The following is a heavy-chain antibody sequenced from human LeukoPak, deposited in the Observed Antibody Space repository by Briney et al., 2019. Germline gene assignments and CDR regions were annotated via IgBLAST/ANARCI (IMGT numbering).Heavy chain of an antibody. CDR1: GFTFSSYA. D-gene: IGHD3-10*01. Sequence: PGGSLRLSCAASGFTFSSYAMSWVRQAPGKGLEWVSAISGSGGSTYYADSVKGRFTISRDNSKNTLYLQMNSLRAEDTAVYYCARDQAYYGSGSYNCPLDYWGQGTLVTVSS. V-gene: IGHV3-23*01. J-gene: IGHJ4*02. CDR2: ISGSGGST. CDR3: ARDQAYYGSGSYNCPLDY.